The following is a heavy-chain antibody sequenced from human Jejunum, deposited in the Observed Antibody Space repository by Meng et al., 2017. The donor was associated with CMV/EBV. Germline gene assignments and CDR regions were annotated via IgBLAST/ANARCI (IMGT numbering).Heavy chain of an antibody. D-gene: IGHD5-12*01. J-gene: IGHJ4*02. CDR3: ATSSSGFDFWTDY. V-gene: IGHV1-2*02. CDR2: LNPNSGDT. Sequence: SGYTLTADYSRWVRRDPGQGLEWMGWLNPNSGDTTYAQQFQGRVTMTRDTSISTAYMELSRLRSDATAVYYCATSSSGFDFWTDYWGQGTLVTVSS. CDR1: GYTLTADY.